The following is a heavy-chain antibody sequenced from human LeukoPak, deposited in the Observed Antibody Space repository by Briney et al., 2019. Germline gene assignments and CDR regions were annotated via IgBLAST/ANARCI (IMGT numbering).Heavy chain of an antibody. CDR1: GYTFTSYY. CDR2: ITPSGSST. CDR3: ARGLSGYELPGFDY. D-gene: IGHD5-12*01. V-gene: IGHV1-46*01. Sequence: PGASVRVSCKASGYTFTSYYMHWVRQAPGRELEWMGIITPSGSSTSYEQKFQGRVTMTRDTSTSTVYMELSSLRAEDTAVYYCARGLSGYELPGFDYWGQGTLVTVSS. J-gene: IGHJ4*02.